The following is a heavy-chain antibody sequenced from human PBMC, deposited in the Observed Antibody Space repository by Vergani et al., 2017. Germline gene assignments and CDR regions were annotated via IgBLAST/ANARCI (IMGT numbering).Heavy chain of an antibody. Sequence: QVQLVQSGAEVKKPGSSVKVSCKASGGTFSSYTISWVRQAPGQGLEWMGRIIPILGIANYAQKFQGRVTITADKSTSTAYMELSSLRSEDTAVYYCARYLGYCSGGSCSYWGQGTLVTVSS. CDR1: GGTFSSYT. D-gene: IGHD2-15*01. CDR3: ARYLGYCSGGSCSY. V-gene: IGHV1-69*02. CDR2: IIPILGIA. J-gene: IGHJ4*02.